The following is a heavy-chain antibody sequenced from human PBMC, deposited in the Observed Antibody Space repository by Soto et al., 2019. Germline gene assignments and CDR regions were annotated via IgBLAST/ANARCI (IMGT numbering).Heavy chain of an antibody. Sequence: CGSLRLSCAASGFTFSDYYMSWFRQAPGKGLEWVSYISSSGSTIYYADSVKGRFTISRDNAKNSLYLQMNSLRAEDTAVYYCARDWNDEGCAFDIWGQGTMVTVSS. V-gene: IGHV3-11*01. CDR2: ISSSGSTI. J-gene: IGHJ3*02. CDR3: ARDWNDEGCAFDI. CDR1: GFTFSDYY. D-gene: IGHD1-1*01.